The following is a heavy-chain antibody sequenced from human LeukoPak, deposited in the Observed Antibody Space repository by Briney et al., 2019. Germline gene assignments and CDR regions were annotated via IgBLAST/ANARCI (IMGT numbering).Heavy chain of an antibody. J-gene: IGHJ4*02. D-gene: IGHD1-26*01. CDR1: GFTFSSCD. Sequence: GGSLRLSRAACGFTFSSCDMHWVRQATGKGLEWVSAIGTAGDTYYPGSVKGQFTISRENAKNSLYLQMNSLRAGDTAVYYCARVDSGSYYFDYWGQGTLVTVSS. CDR3: ARVDSGSYYFDY. V-gene: IGHV3-13*03. CDR2: IGTAGDT.